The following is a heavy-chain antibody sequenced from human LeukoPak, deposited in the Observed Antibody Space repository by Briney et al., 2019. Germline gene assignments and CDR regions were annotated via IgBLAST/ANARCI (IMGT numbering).Heavy chain of an antibody. CDR3: AGSYYVSGTYYFDH. Sequence: TATLSLTCTVSGGSISSYYWSWIRQPPGEGLEWIGYIYYSGPTNYNPSLKSRVTISVDTSKNQLSLKLSSVTAADTAVYYCAGSYYVSGTYYFDHWGQGTLVTVS. CDR2: IYYSGPT. V-gene: IGHV4-59*01. CDR1: GGSISSYY. J-gene: IGHJ4*02. D-gene: IGHD3-10*01.